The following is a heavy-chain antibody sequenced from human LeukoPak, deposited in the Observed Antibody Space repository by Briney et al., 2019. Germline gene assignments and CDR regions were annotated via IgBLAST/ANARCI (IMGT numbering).Heavy chain of an antibody. CDR1: GFSFGSYA. CDR3: ARKGSNYYDSSGQGAYYFDY. J-gene: IGHJ4*02. CDR2: ICGSVSGSGDCT. V-gene: IGHV3-23*01. D-gene: IGHD3-22*01. Sequence: QPGGSLRLSCAASGFSFGSYAMSWVRQAAGKELEWVSEICGSVSGSGDCTHYADSVKGRFTISRDNSKNTLYLQMNSLRAEDTAVYYCARKGSNYYDSSGQGAYYFDYWGQGTLVTVSS.